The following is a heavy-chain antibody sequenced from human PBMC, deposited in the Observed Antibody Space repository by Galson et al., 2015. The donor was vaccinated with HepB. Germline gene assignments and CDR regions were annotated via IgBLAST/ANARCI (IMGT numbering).Heavy chain of an antibody. CDR3: ARGGIAAAGSFGY. CDR1: GFTFSNYG. D-gene: IGHD6-13*01. J-gene: IGHJ4*02. V-gene: IGHV3-33*01. CDR2: IWYDGSNK. Sequence: SLRLSCAASGFTFSNYGMHWVRQAPGKGLEWVAVIWYDGSNKYYADSVKGRFTISRDNSKNTLYLQMNSLRAEDTAVYYCARGGIAAAGSFGYWGQGTLVTVSS.